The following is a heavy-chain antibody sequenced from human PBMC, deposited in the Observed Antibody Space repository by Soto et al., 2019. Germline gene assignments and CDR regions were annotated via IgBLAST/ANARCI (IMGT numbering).Heavy chain of an antibody. V-gene: IGHV4-4*02. CDR3: ASRDPGTSVDY. CDR2: IYRTGST. CDR1: GGSFTSNNW. D-gene: IGHD1-7*01. J-gene: IGHJ4*02. Sequence: SETLSFTCAVSGGSFTSNNWWTWVRQPPGQGLEWIGEIYRTGSTNYNPSLKSRVTISLDKSENQFSLKVTSLTAADTAVYYCASRDPGTSVDYWGQGTLVTVSS.